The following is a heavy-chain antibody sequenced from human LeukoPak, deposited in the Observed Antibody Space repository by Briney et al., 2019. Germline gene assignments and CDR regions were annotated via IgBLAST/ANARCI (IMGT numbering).Heavy chain of an antibody. Sequence: ASVKVSFTASGYTFTSYAMHWVRQAPGQRLEWMGWINAGNGNTKYSQKFQGRVTITRDTSASTAYMELSSLRSEDTAVYYCARSGVKSATDYWGQGTLVTVSS. D-gene: IGHD2-15*01. V-gene: IGHV1-3*01. CDR3: ARSGVKSATDY. J-gene: IGHJ4*02. CDR2: INAGNGNT. CDR1: GYTFTSYA.